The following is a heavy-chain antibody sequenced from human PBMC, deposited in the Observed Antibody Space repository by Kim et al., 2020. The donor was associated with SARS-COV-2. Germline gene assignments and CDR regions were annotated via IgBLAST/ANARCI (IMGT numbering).Heavy chain of an antibody. J-gene: IGHJ6*04. CDR3: AKDVGRGYSSSWGLVDV. D-gene: IGHD6-13*01. V-gene: IGHV3-23*01. Sequence: GGSLRLSCAASGFTFSSYAMSWVRQAPGKGLEWVSAISGSGGSTYYADSVKGRFTISRDNSKNTLYLQMNSLRAEDTAVYYCAKDVGRGYSSSWGLVDVWGKGTTVTVSS. CDR2: ISGSGGST. CDR1: GFTFSSYA.